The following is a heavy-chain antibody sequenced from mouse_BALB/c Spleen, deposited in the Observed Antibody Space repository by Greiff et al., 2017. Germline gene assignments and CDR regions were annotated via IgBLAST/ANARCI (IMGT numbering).Heavy chain of an antibody. D-gene: IGHD2-1*01. V-gene: IGHV2-9*02. Sequence: VQLQQSGPGLVAPSQSLSITCTVSGFSLTSYGVHWVRQPPGKGLEWLGVIWAGGSTNYNSALMSRLSISKDNSKSQVFLKMNSLQTDDTAMYYCARDYGNYYYAMDYWGQGTSVTVSS. CDR2: IWAGGST. CDR3: ARDYGNYYYAMDY. J-gene: IGHJ4*01. CDR1: GFSLTSYG.